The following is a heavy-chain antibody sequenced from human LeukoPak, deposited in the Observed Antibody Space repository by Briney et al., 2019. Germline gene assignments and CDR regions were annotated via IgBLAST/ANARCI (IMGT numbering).Heavy chain of an antibody. CDR2: ISYDGSNK. V-gene: IGHV3-30*03. J-gene: IGHJ4*02. CDR3: ARDGTYYDSSGYYYVLDY. Sequence: GGSLRLSCAASGFTFSSYGMHWVRQAPGKGLEWVAVISYDGSNKYYADSVKGRFTISRDNSKNTLYLQMNSLRAEDTAVYYCARDGTYYDSSGYYYVLDYWGQGTLVTVSS. CDR1: GFTFSSYG. D-gene: IGHD3-22*01.